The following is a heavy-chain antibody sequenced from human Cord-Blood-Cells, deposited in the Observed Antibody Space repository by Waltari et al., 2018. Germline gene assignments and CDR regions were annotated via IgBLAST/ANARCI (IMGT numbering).Heavy chain of an antibody. Sequence: QVQLVQSGAEVNKPGSSVKVSCKASGGTFSSYAISWVRPAPGLALEWMGGIIPIFGTANYAQKFQGRVTITADESTSTAYMELSSLRSEDTAVYYCARRCSGGSCYSDYYYGMDVWGQGTTVTVSS. CDR3: ARRCSGGSCYSDYYYGMDV. CDR2: IIPIFGTA. J-gene: IGHJ6*02. CDR1: GGTFSSYA. D-gene: IGHD2-15*01. V-gene: IGHV1-69*01.